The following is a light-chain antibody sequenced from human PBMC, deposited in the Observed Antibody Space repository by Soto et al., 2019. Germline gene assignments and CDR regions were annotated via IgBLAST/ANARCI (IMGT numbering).Light chain of an antibody. V-gene: IGLV1-44*01. CDR2: NNN. CDR1: RSNIGSNL. CDR3: AAWDDSLNGLV. Sequence: QSVLTQPPSASGTPGQRVTISCSGSRSNIGSNLVNWYQQLPGTAPKLLMYNNNQRPSGVPDRFSGSKSGTSASLAISGLQSEDAADYHCAAWDDSLNGLVFGVGTLLTVL. J-gene: IGLJ3*02.